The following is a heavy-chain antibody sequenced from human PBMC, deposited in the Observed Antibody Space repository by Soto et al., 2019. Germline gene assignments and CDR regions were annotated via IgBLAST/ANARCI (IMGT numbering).Heavy chain of an antibody. Sequence: GGSLRLSCAASGFTFSSYAMSWVRQAPGKGLEWVSAISGSGGSTYYADSVKGRFTISRDNSKNTLYLQMNSLRTEATAVYYCAKDPLTAAIGYWFDPWVQGTLVTVSS. J-gene: IGHJ5*02. CDR3: AKDPLTAAIGYWFDP. D-gene: IGHD2-2*01. CDR2: ISGSGGST. CDR1: GFTFSSYA. V-gene: IGHV3-23*01.